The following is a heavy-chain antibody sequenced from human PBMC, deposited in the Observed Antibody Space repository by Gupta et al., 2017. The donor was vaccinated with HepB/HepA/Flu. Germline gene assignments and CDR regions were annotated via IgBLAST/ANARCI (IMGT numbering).Heavy chain of an antibody. CDR3: ARLKGGYSGYRRDAFDI. Sequence: EVQLVQSGAEVKKPGESLNIPCKGSGYRFTSSWIGWVRQMPGKGLEWMGLISPGDSDTRYLPSFQGQVTISADKSISTAYLQWSSLKASDTAMYYYARLKGGYSGYRRDAFDIWGQGTMVTVSS. CDR2: ISPGDSDT. V-gene: IGHV5-51*01. J-gene: IGHJ3*02. CDR1: GYRFTSSW. D-gene: IGHD5-12*01.